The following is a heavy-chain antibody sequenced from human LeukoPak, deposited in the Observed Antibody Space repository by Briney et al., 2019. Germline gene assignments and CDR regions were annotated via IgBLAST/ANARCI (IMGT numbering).Heavy chain of an antibody. Sequence: SGPTLVNPTQTLTLTCTFSGFSLSTSGVAVGWIRQPPGKALEWLALIYWDDDKRYSPSLKSRLTITKDTSKNQVFLTMTNMDPVDTATYYCARRGYSYGFGWANWFDPWGQGTQVTVSS. CDR1: GFSLSTSGVA. CDR2: IYWDDDK. CDR3: ARRGYSYGFGWANWFDP. J-gene: IGHJ5*02. V-gene: IGHV2-5*02. D-gene: IGHD5-18*01.